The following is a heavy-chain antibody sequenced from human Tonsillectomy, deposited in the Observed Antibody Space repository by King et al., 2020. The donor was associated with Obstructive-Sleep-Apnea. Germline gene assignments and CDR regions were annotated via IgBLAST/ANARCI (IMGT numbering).Heavy chain of an antibody. D-gene: IGHD4-23*01. CDR3: ARYLPPTVITLTDYYYYGMDV. Sequence: QLVQSGGGLVKPGGSLRLSCAASGFTFSNYNMNWVRQAPGKGLEWVSSISGSSYYIYYADSMKGRFTISRDNAKNSLYLQMNSLRAEDTAVYYCARYLPPTVITLTDYYYYGMDVWGQGTTVTVSS. CDR2: ISGSSYYI. V-gene: IGHV3-21*01. J-gene: IGHJ6*02. CDR1: GFTFSNYN.